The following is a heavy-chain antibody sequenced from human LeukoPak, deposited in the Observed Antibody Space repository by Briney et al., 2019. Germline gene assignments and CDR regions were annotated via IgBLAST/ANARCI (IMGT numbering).Heavy chain of an antibody. J-gene: IGHJ4*02. V-gene: IGHV3-7*01. CDR3: AKARMGYCSGGSCLDY. Sequence: GGSLRLSCAASGFTFSSYWMSWVRQAPGKGLEWVANIKQDGSEKYYVDSVKGRFTISRDNSKNTLYLQMNSLRAEDTAVYYCAKARMGYCSGGSCLDYWGQGTLVTVSS. D-gene: IGHD2-15*01. CDR2: IKQDGSEK. CDR1: GFTFSSYW.